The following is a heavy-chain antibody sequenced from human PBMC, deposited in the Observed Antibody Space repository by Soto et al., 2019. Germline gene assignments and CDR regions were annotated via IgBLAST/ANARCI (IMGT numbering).Heavy chain of an antibody. CDR3: ARDLGVVNYCSSTSCYSHYYYYMDV. V-gene: IGHV3-21*01. CDR2: ISSSSSYI. J-gene: IGHJ6*03. D-gene: IGHD2-2*01. Sequence: PGGAVRVSCVASGFPFSSYSMNWVRQAPGKGLEWVSSISSSSSYIYYADSVKGRFTISRDNAKNSLYLQMNSPRAEDTAVYYCARDLGVVNYCSSTSCYSHYYYYMDVWGQGTKFTVSS. CDR1: GFPFSSYS.